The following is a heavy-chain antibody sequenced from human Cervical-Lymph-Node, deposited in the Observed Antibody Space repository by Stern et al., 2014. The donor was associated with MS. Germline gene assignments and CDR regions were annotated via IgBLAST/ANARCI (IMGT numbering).Heavy chain of an antibody. J-gene: IGHJ4*02. CDR1: GDSVSSSNW. CDR2: IYHTGRT. CDR3: ARDGGYSDSNGYYFDY. V-gene: IGHV4-4*02. D-gene: IGHD3-22*01. Sequence: QLQLQESGPGLVRPSGTLSLTCDVSGDSVSSSNWWIWVRQPPGKGLVWIGEIYHTGRTNYNPSLKSRVTMSIDKSKNQFSLKLTSVTAADTAVYFCARDGGYSDSNGYYFDYWGQGTLVTVSS.